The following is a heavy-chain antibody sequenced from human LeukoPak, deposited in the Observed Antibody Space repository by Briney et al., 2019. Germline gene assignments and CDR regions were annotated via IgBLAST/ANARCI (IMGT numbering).Heavy chain of an antibody. CDR3: AKDRGSGYYQVFDY. V-gene: IGHV3-23*01. J-gene: IGHJ4*02. CDR2: ISGSGGST. CDR1: GFTVSSNA. Sequence: PGGSLRLSCAASGFTVSSNAMSWVRQASGKGLEWVSAISGSGGSTYYADSVKGRFTISRDNSKNTLYLQMNSLRAEDTAVYYCAKDRGSGYYQVFDYWGQGALVTVSS. D-gene: IGHD3-22*01.